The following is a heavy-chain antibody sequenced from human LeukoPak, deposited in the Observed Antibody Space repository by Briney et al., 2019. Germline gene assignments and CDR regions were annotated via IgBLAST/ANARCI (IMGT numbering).Heavy chain of an antibody. J-gene: IGHJ4*02. D-gene: IGHD3-22*01. V-gene: IGHV4-38-2*02. CDR2: IYHSGST. Sequence: SETLSLTCTVSGYSISSGYYWGWIRQPPGKGLEWIGSIYHSGSTYYNPSLKSRVTISVDTSKNQFSLKLSSVTAADTAVYYCARDPRYYYDSSGYHYFDYWGQGTLVTVSS. CDR3: ARDPRYYYDSSGYHYFDY. CDR1: GYSISSGYY.